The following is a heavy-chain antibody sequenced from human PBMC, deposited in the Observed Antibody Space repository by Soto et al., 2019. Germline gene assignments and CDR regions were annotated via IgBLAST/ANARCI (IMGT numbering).Heavy chain of an antibody. D-gene: IGHD2-8*01. V-gene: IGHV3-21*01. Sequence: EVQLVESGGGLVRPGGSLRLSCEASGFIFGNYSMNWVRQAPGKGLEWVSSISSRSNFIYYADSLRGRVTISRDNTQNSLHLQMNSLRVEDTAIYYCARVQKLYGNSVYYYGMDVWGQGTTVIVSS. CDR3: ARVQKLYGNSVYYYGMDV. CDR1: GFIFGNYS. J-gene: IGHJ6*02. CDR2: ISSRSNFI.